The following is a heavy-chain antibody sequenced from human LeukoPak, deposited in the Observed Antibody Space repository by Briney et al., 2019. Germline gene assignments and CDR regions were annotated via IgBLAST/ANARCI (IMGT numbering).Heavy chain of an antibody. J-gene: IGHJ3*02. CDR3: ARVTYYYGSGSYYSDAFDI. V-gene: IGHV4-59*01. Sequence: SETLSLTCTVSGGSISSYYWSWIRQPPGKGLEWTGYIYYSGSTNYNPSLKSRVTISVDTSKNQFSLKLSSVTAADTAVYYCARVTYYYGSGSYYSDAFDIWGQGTMVTVSS. D-gene: IGHD3-10*01. CDR1: GGSISSYY. CDR2: IYYSGST.